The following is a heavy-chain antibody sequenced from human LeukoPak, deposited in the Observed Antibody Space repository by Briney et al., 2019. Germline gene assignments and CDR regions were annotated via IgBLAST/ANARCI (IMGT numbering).Heavy chain of an antibody. CDR3: ARHGSHLHYYDSSGPVDY. J-gene: IGHJ4*02. V-gene: IGHV4-39*01. Sequence: SETLSLTCTVSGGSISSSSYYWGWIRQPPGKGLEWIGSTYYSGSTYYHPSLKSRVTISVDTSKNQFSLKLSSVTAADTAVYYCARHGSHLHYYDSSGPVDYWGQGTLVTVSS. CDR2: TYYSGST. D-gene: IGHD3-22*01. CDR1: GGSISSSSYY.